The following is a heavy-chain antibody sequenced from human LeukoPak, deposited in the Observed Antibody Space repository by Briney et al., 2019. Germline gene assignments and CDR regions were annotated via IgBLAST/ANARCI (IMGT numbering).Heavy chain of an antibody. CDR2: IYYTGTT. J-gene: IGHJ4*02. D-gene: IGHD6-13*01. CDR1: GGSISSYY. V-gene: IGHV4-59*01. CDR3: ARVGDIAAAGRYYFDY. Sequence: SETLSLTCTVSGGSISSYYWSWIRQPPGKGLEWIGFIYYTGTTTYNPSLRSRVTISVDMSKNQVSLRLNSVTAADTAVYYCARVGDIAAAGRYYFDYWGQGTLVTVSS.